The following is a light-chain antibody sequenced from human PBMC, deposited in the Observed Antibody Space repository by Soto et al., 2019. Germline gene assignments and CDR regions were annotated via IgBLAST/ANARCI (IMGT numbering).Light chain of an antibody. V-gene: IGKV3-20*01. CDR2: GAS. Sequence: EIVMTQSPATLSVSPGERATLSCRASQSVSSNYLAWYQQKPGQAPSLLIYGASKRATGIADRFRGSGSGTDFTLIISRLEPEDFAVYWCQEYGSPLWTFGQGTKVDIK. J-gene: IGKJ1*01. CDR3: QEYGSPLWT. CDR1: QSVSSNY.